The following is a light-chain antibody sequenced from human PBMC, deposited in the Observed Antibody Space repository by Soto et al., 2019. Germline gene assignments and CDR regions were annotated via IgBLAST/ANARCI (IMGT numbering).Light chain of an antibody. V-gene: IGLV1-51*01. Sequence: QAVVTQPPSVSAAPGQKVTISCSGGSSNIGNYYVSWYQQLPGVAPKLLIFASDKRPSGIPDRFSGSQSGASGTLDITGLQTGDEADYYCGSWDGSLNTYVFGTGTKVTVL. CDR1: SSNIGNYY. CDR2: ASD. J-gene: IGLJ1*01. CDR3: GSWDGSLNTYV.